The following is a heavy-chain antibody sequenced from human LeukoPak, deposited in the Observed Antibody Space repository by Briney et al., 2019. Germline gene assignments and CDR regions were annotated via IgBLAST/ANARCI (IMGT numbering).Heavy chain of an antibody. D-gene: IGHD2-8*02. CDR2: INHSGST. CDR3: ARCPTGFDAFDI. V-gene: IGHV4-39*07. J-gene: IGHJ3*02. Sequence: PSETLSLTCTVSGGSIFSTSYYWSWIRQPPGKGLEWIGEINHSGSTNYSPSLKSRVTISVDTSKNQFSLKLSSVTAADTAVYYCARCPTGFDAFDIWGQGTMVTVSS. CDR1: GGSIFSTSYY.